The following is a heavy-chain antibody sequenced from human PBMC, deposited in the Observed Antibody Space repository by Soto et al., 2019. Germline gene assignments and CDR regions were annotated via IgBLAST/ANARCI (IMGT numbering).Heavy chain of an antibody. V-gene: IGHV1-18*04. Sequence: ASVKVSCKASSYTFTSYGISWVRQAPGQGFELMGWISAYNGNTNYAQKLQGRVTMTTDTSTSTAYMELRSLRSDDTAVYYCARDGGYSSSWYSFDPWGKGTLVTVYS. J-gene: IGHJ5*02. CDR3: ARDGGYSSSWYSFDP. D-gene: IGHD6-13*01. CDR1: SYTFTSYG. CDR2: ISAYNGNT.